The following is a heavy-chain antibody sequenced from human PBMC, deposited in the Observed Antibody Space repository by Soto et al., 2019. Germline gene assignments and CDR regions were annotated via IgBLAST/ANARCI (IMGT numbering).Heavy chain of an antibody. CDR3: AKDLRVLLWFGDLDDFDF. V-gene: IGHV3-23*01. CDR2: ITGTGGRT. Sequence: EVQLLESGGGLVQPGGSLRLSCAASGFTFSNYAMSWVRQAPGKGLECVSSITGTGGRTYFADSVKGRFTISRDNSKNTLYLQTYSLRAEDTALYYCAKDLRVLLWFGDLDDFDFWGQGTMVTVSS. J-gene: IGHJ3*01. CDR1: GFTFSNYA. D-gene: IGHD3-10*01.